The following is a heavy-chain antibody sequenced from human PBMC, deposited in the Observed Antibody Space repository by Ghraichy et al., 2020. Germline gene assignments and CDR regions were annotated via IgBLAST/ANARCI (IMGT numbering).Heavy chain of an antibody. J-gene: IGHJ5*02. CDR3: ARGGWYFARLYNWFDP. CDR1: GGSISSSSYY. V-gene: IGHV4-39*07. CDR2: IYYSGST. D-gene: IGHD6-19*01. Sequence: SETLSLTCTVSGGSISSSSYYWGWIRQPPGKGLEWIGSIYYSGSTYYNPSLKSRVTISVDTSKNQFSLKLSSVTAADTAVYYCARGGWYFARLYNWFDPWGQGTLVTVSS.